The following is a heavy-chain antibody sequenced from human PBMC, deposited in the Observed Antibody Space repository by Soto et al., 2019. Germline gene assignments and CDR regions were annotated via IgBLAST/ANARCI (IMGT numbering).Heavy chain of an antibody. CDR3: ASDAQERDALGGELGVATGLGS. CDR2: IYSDGSKK. D-gene: IGHD3-16*01. CDR1: GFDFSNSG. Sequence: QVQLVESGGGVVQPGRSLRLSCAASGFDFSNSGMHWVRQAPGKGLEWVAIIYSDGSKKYYADSVKSRFIISRDNSKNHLYLQMSALTADDTAVYYCASDAQERDALGGELGVATGLGSWGQGALVIVSS. V-gene: IGHV3-33*01. J-gene: IGHJ1*01.